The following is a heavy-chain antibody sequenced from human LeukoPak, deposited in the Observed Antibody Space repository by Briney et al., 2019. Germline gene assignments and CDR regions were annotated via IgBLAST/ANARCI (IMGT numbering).Heavy chain of an antibody. V-gene: IGHV3-7*05. Sequence: GGSLRLSCAASRFSFSDYWRGWVRQAPGKGLEWLANIKQDGNEQYYVDSVKGRFTISRDNSKNTLYLEMKSLRADDTAVYYCAKQVGSSWLFDSWGQGTLVTVSS. J-gene: IGHJ5*01. CDR2: IKQDGNEQ. D-gene: IGHD6-13*01. CDR3: AKQVGSSWLFDS. CDR1: RFSFSDYW.